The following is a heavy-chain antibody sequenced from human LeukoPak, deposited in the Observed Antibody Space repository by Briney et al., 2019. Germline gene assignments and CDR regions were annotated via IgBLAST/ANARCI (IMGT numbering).Heavy chain of an antibody. CDR3: ARDYRRVVVAATRVEFDP. J-gene: IGHJ5*02. D-gene: IGHD2-15*01. CDR2: ISAYNGNT. V-gene: IGHV1-18*01. CDR1: GYTFTSYG. Sequence: ASVKVSCKASGYTFTSYGISWVRQAPGQGLEWMGWISAYNGNTNYAQKLQGRVTMTTDTSTSTAYMELRSLRSDDTAVYYCARDYRRVVVAATRVEFDPWGQGTLVTVSS.